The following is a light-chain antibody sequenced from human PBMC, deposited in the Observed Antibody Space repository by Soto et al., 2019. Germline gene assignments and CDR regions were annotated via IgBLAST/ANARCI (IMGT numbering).Light chain of an antibody. J-gene: IGLJ3*02. Sequence: QSALTQPASVSGSPGQSITVSCTGSRSDFGDDKYVSWYQQQPGKGPNLLIYGVNSRPSGISNRFSGSKSGNTASLTISGLQVEDEVEYFCGSVTTSRIWVFGGGTQPTVL. CDR3: GSVTTSRIWV. CDR1: RSDFGDDKY. CDR2: GVN. V-gene: IGLV2-14*01.